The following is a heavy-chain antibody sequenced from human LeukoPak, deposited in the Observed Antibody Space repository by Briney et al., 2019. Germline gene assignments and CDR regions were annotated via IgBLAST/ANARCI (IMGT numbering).Heavy chain of an antibody. V-gene: IGHV4-4*07. CDR3: ARGAYSFDF. CDR2: IYSSGTT. Sequence: SETLSLTCTVSGGSITGSHWSWLRQSAGKGLEWIGRIYSSGTTNYNPSLKSRVTMSLDTSKNRFSLRLSSVTAADTAVYYCARGAYSFDFWGQGALVTVSS. CDR1: GGSITGSH. J-gene: IGHJ4*02.